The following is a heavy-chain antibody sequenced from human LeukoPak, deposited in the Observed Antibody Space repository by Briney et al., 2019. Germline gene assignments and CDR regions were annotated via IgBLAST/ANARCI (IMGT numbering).Heavy chain of an antibody. D-gene: IGHD1-26*01. J-gene: IGHJ4*02. CDR2: ISGSGGST. Sequence: PGGSLRPSCAASGFTFKSYSIYWVRQAPGKGLEWVSAISGSGGSTYYADSVKGRVTISRDNSKNTLYLQVNSLRVEDTAVYYCAKDRLGAMMYFDFWGQGTLVTVSS. CDR3: AKDRLGAMMYFDF. V-gene: IGHV3-23*01. CDR1: GFTFKSYS.